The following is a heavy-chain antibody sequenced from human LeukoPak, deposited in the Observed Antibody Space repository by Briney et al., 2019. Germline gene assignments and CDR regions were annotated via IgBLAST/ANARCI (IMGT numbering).Heavy chain of an antibody. D-gene: IGHD5-12*01. Sequence: SGTLSLTCTVSGFSISSYYLSWIRQPPGKGLEWIWYIYYSGSTNYNPSLKSRVTISVDTSKNQFSLKLSSVTAADTAVYYCARTSGYSGYYFDYWGQGTLVAVSS. J-gene: IGHJ4*02. V-gene: IGHV4-59*01. CDR1: GFSISSYY. CDR2: IYYSGST. CDR3: ARTSGYSGYYFDY.